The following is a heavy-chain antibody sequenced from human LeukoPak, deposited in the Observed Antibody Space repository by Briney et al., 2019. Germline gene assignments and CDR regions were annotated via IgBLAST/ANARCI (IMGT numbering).Heavy chain of an antibody. D-gene: IGHD3-10*01. CDR2: MNPNSGNT. V-gene: IGHV1-8*01. CDR3: ASGWFGDHEGWFDP. J-gene: IGHJ5*02. CDR1: GYTFTSYD. Sequence: ASVKVSCKASGYTFTSYDINWVRQATGQGLEWMGWMNPNSGNTGYAQKFQGRVTMTRNTSISTAYMELSSLRSEDTAVYYCASGWFGDHEGWFDPWGQGILVTVSS.